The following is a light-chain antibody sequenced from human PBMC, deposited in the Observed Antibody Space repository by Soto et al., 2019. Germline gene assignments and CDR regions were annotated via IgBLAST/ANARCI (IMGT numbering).Light chain of an antibody. CDR1: QSVSSSY. CDR3: QHYGRSWT. CDR2: DAS. Sequence: GLTKSPGTLSLYKGERATLSCRASQSVSSSYLAWYQQKPGQAPRLLIYDASKRASGFPARFIGSGSGTDFTLTINMLEPEDFAVYYCQHYGRSWTFGQRSKVDI. J-gene: IGKJ1*01. V-gene: IGKV3-20*01.